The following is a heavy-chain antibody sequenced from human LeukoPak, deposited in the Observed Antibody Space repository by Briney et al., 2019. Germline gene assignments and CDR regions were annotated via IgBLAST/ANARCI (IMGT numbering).Heavy chain of an antibody. CDR1: GYSFTSYG. CDR2: ISAYNGNT. V-gene: IGHV1-18*01. J-gene: IGHJ4*02. Sequence: GASVKVSCKASGYSFTSYGISWVRQAPGQGLEWMGWISAYNGNTNYAQKLQGRVTMTTDTSTNTAYMELRSLRSDDTAVYYCARSSSGWQDDYWGQGTLVTVSS. D-gene: IGHD6-19*01. CDR3: ARSSSGWQDDY.